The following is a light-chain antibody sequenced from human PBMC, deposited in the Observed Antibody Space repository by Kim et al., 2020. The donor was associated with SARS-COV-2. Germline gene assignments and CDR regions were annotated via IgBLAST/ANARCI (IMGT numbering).Light chain of an antibody. CDR2: RDS. Sequence: VSVALGQTARITCGGNNIGSKNVHWYQQKPGQAPVLVIYRDSNRPSGIPERFSGSNSGNTATLTISRAQAGDEADYYCQVWDSSTVFGGGTKLTVL. CDR3: QVWDSSTV. V-gene: IGLV3-9*01. CDR1: NIGSKN. J-gene: IGLJ2*01.